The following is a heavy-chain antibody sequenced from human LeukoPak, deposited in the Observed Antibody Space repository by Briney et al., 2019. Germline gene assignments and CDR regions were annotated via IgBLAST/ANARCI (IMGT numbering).Heavy chain of an antibody. D-gene: IGHD2-2*01. CDR3: AKDTYCSSTSCYGGYDY. CDR2: ISWNSGSV. J-gene: IGHJ4*02. V-gene: IGHV3-9*01. Sequence: GGSLRLSCAASGFTFDDYAMHWVRQAPGKGLEWVSGISWNSGSVGYADSVKGRFTISRDNAKNSLYLQMNSLRAEDTALYYCAKDTYCSSTSCYGGYDYWGQGTLVTVSS. CDR1: GFTFDDYA.